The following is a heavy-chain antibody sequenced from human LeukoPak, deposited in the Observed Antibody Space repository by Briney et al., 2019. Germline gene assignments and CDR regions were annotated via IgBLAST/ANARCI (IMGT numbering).Heavy chain of an antibody. J-gene: IGHJ4*02. V-gene: IGHV1-24*01. Sequence: ASVKVSCKVSGYTLTELSMHWLRQAPGKGLEWMGGFDPEDGETIYAQKFQGRVTMTEDTSTDTAYMELSSLRSEDTAVYYCAKDAYYYDSSGYYFDYWGQGTLVTVSS. CDR2: FDPEDGET. CDR3: AKDAYYYDSSGYYFDY. D-gene: IGHD3-22*01. CDR1: GYTLTELS.